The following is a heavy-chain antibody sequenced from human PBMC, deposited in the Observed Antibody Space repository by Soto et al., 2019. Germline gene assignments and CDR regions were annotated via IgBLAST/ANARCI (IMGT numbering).Heavy chain of an antibody. CDR3: ARFFCFRPTCNRGMDV. CDR2: IYPADYDT. J-gene: IGHJ6*02. Sequence: EVQLVQSGAEVKTAGESLKISCQGSGDTFANYWIAWVRQMPGKGLEWMGIIYPADYDTRYSPSFQGQVTISADRSINTAYLQWSSLKASDTAMYYCARFFCFRPTCNRGMDVWGQGTTVTVSS. D-gene: IGHD6-6*01. V-gene: IGHV5-51*01. CDR1: GDTFANYW.